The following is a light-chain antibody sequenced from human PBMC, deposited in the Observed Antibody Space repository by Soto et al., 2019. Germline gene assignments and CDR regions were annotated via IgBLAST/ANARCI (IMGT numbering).Light chain of an antibody. Sequence: FMLTQPHSVSESPGKTVTISCTRSSASIASNYVQWYQQRPGSAPTTVIYEDNQRPSGVPDRFSGSIDSSSNSASLTISGLKTEDEADYYCQSYDSSNHGVFGGGTKLTVL. V-gene: IGLV6-57*03. CDR1: SASIASNY. CDR3: QSYDSSNHGV. CDR2: EDN. J-gene: IGLJ3*02.